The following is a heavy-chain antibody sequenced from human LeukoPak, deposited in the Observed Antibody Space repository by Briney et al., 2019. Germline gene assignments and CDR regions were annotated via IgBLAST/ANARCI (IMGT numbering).Heavy chain of an antibody. D-gene: IGHD2-2*01. CDR2: INAGNGNT. V-gene: IGHV1-3*01. J-gene: IGHJ6*02. CDR1: GYTFTSYA. Sequence: ASVKVSCKASGYTFTSYAMHWVRQAPGQRLEWMGWINAGNGNTKYSQKFQGRVTITRDTSASTAYMELSSLRSEDTAVYYCARYCSSTSCYAYGMDVWGQGITVTVSS. CDR3: ARYCSSTSCYAYGMDV.